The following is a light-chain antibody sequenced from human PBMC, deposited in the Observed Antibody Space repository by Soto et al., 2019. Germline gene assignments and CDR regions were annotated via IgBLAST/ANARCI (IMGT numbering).Light chain of an antibody. CDR2: EVS. CDR1: SSDVGSYNL. CDR3: CSYAGSSTHAV. Sequence: QSALTQPASVSGSPGQSITISCTGTSSDVGSYNLVSWYQQHPGKAPKLMIYEVSERPSGVSDRFSGSKSGNTASLTISGLQAEDEADYYCCSYAGSSTHAVFGGGTKLTVL. J-gene: IGLJ7*01. V-gene: IGLV2-23*02.